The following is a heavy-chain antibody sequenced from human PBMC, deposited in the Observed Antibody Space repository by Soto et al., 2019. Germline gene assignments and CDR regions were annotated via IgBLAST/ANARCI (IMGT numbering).Heavy chain of an antibody. J-gene: IGHJ4*02. Sequence: QVQLQESGPGLAKPSETLSLTCTVSGGSISSHYWSWIRQPPGKGLEWIGYIYSSGSTNYNPSLKSRVTIAVDPAKNQFSLKVTAVTAADTAVYYWARGGGDRTSPFDYWGQGTLVTVSS. V-gene: IGHV4-59*11. CDR3: ARGGGDRTSPFDY. CDR1: GGSISSHY. D-gene: IGHD3-16*01. CDR2: IYSSGST.